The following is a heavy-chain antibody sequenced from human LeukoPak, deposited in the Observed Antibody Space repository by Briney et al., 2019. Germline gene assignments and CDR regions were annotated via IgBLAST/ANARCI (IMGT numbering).Heavy chain of an antibody. CDR3: ARGWYGPDS. D-gene: IGHD2-15*01. Sequence: GGSLRLSCAASGFTVSSNYLTWVRQAPGKGLVWVSGISRDGTSTNYADAVKGRFTISRDNAKNTLYLQMNSLRVEDTAVYSCARGWYGPDSCGQGTLVTVSS. J-gene: IGHJ5*01. CDR2: ISRDGTST. CDR1: GFTVSSNY. V-gene: IGHV3-74*01.